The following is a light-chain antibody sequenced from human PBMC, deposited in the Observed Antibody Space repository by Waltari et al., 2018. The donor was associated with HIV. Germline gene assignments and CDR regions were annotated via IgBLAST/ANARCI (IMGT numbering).Light chain of an antibody. V-gene: IGKV3-20*01. J-gene: IGKJ2*01. CDR1: QSVSSSY. Sequence: EIVLTQSPGTLSLSPGERATLSCRASQSVSSSYLAWYQQKPGQAPRLLIYGASTRATGIPDRCSGSGSGTDFTLTISRLEPEDFAVYYCQQYGSSLIYTFGQGTKLEIK. CDR2: GAS. CDR3: QQYGSSLIYT.